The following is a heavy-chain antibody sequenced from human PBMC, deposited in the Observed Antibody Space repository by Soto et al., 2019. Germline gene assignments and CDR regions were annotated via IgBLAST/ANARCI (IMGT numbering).Heavy chain of an antibody. CDR1: GGYISSYY. CDR3: ARAKPQDYDFWSGYYTSWFDP. CDR2: IYYSGST. D-gene: IGHD3-3*01. Sequence: TQSLTCTVSGGYISSYYGSWIRPPPGKGLEWIGYIYYSGSTNYNPSLKSRVTISVDTSKNQFSLKLSSVTAADTAVYYCARAKPQDYDFWSGYYTSWFDPWGQGTLVTVSS. V-gene: IGHV4-59*01. J-gene: IGHJ5*02.